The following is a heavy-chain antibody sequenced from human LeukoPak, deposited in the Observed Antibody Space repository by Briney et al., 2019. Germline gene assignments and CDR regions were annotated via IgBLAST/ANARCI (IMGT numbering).Heavy chain of an antibody. V-gene: IGHV4-4*02. CDR2: IFHIGVT. Sequence: SETLSLTCAVSGGSISSDHWWSWVRQPPGKSLELIGEIFHIGVTNYKPSLKSRVSMSVDKSRHQFSLNLRSMTAADTAVYFCARGGRSAFDVWGPGTKVIVSS. J-gene: IGHJ3*01. CDR3: ARGGRSAFDV. CDR1: GGSISSDHW.